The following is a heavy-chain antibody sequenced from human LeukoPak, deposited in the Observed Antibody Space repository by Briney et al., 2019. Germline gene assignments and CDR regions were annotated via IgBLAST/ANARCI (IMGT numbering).Heavy chain of an antibody. D-gene: IGHD6-19*01. V-gene: IGHV1-8*01. J-gene: IGHJ4*02. Sequence: ASVKVSCKASGYTFTSYDINWARQATGQGLEWMGWMNPNSGNTGYAQKFQGRVTMTRNTSISTAYMELSSLRSEDTAVYYCARGQRSGWYQTLIDYWGQGTLVTVSS. CDR2: MNPNSGNT. CDR3: ARGQRSGWYQTLIDY. CDR1: GYTFTSYD.